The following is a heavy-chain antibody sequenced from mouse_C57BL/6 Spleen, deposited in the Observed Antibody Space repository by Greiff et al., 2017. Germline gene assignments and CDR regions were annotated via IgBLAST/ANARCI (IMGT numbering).Heavy chain of an antibody. CDR2: ISDGGSYT. D-gene: IGHD2-4*01. CDR1: GFTFSSYA. V-gene: IGHV5-4*01. Sequence: EVKLQESGGGLVKPGGSLKLSCAASGFTFSSYAMSWVRQTPEKRLEWVATISDGGSYTYYPDNVKGRFTISRDNAKNNLYLQLSHLKSEDTAMYYCAREGDDYDALAYWGQGTLVTVSA. CDR3: AREGDDYDALAY. J-gene: IGHJ3*01.